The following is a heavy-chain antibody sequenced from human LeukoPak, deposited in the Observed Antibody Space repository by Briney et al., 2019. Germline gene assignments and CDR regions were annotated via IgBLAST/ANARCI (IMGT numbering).Heavy chain of an antibody. CDR1: GFTVSTDH. D-gene: IGHD1-26*01. J-gene: IGHJ4*02. V-gene: IGHV3-53*01. CDR3: ARVWELSFDY. CDR2: SYSGGSR. Sequence: GGSLRLSCAASGFTVSTDHMSWVRQAPGKGLEWVAVSYSGGSRSYAETVKGRFTISRDNSQNTLYLQMNSLRAEDTAVYYCARVWELSFDYWGQGTLVTVSS.